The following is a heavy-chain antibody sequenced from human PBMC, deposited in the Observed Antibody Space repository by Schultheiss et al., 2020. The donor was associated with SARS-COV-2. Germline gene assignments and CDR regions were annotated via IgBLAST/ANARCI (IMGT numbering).Heavy chain of an antibody. J-gene: IGHJ6*02. CDR2: ISSSSSYT. V-gene: IGHV3-21*05. CDR1: GFTFSSYS. Sequence: GGSLRLSCAASGFTFSSYSMNWVRQAPGKGLEWVSYISSSSSYTNYADSVKGRFTISRDNSKNTLYLQMNSLKTEDTAVYYCITDTITYSCSWYVYYGMDVWGQGTTVTVSS. D-gene: IGHD6-13*01. CDR3: ITDTITYSCSWYVYYGMDV.